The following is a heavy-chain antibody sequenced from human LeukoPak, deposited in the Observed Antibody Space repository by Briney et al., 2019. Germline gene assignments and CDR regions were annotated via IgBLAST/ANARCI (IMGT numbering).Heavy chain of an antibody. Sequence: SGTLSLTCAVYGGSFSSYYWSWFRQSPGKGLEWIGEISHSGSTYYNPSLKSRVTISLDTYKNQFSLKLTSVTAADTAVYYCARGVSDQNWGQGTLVTVSS. J-gene: IGHJ4*02. CDR2: ISHSGST. CDR3: ARGVSDQN. V-gene: IGHV4-34*01. CDR1: GGSFSSYY.